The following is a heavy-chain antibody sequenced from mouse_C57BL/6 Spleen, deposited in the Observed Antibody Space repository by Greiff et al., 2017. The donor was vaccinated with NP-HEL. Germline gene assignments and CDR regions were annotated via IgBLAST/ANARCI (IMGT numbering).Heavy chain of an antibody. CDR3: ASNYGDYAMDY. CDR2: IYPRSGNT. CDR1: GYTFTSYG. Sequence: VQLQESGAELARPGASVKLSCKASGYTFTSYGISWVKQRTGQGLEWIGEIYPRSGNTYYTEKFKGKATLTADKSSSTAYMELRSLTSEDSAVYFCASNYGDYAMDYWGQGTSVTVSS. J-gene: IGHJ4*01. V-gene: IGHV1-81*01. D-gene: IGHD1-1*01.